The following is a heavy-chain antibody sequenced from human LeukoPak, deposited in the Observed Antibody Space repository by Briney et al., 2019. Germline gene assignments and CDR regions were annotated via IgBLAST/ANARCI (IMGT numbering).Heavy chain of an antibody. CDR3: ARCFTVVIGASCGAFDI. V-gene: IGHV4-34*01. J-gene: IGHJ3*02. CDR2: INHSGST. CDR1: GGSFSGYY. Sequence: PSETLSLTCAVYGGSFSGYYWSWIRQPPGKGLEWIGEINHSGSTNYNPFLKSRVTISVDTSKNQFSLKLSSVTAADTAVYYCARCFTVVIGASCGAFDIWGQGTMVTVSS. D-gene: IGHD4-23*01.